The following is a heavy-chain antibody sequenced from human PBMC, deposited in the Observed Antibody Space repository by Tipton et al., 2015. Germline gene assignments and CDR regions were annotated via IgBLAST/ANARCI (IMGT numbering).Heavy chain of an antibody. D-gene: IGHD3-16*01. CDR2: IFYTGST. V-gene: IGHV4-61*01. Sequence: LRLSCTVSGGSVTSGSYYWTWIRQPPGKGLEYIGYIFYTGSTNYSPSLKGRVTMSVHTSKNQFSLRLNSVTAADTAVYYCARGGRHLPTYGLDVWGQGTTVTVSS. CDR1: GGSVTSGSYY. J-gene: IGHJ6*02. CDR3: ARGGRHLPTYGLDV.